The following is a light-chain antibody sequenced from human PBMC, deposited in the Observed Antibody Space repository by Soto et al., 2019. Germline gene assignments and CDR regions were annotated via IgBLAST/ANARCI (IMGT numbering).Light chain of an antibody. CDR2: GAS. CDR3: QQYDALPYT. CDR1: QDMSNH. Sequence: DIQMTQSPSSLSASVGDRVTITCQASQDMSNHLNWYQQKPGKAPKLLIYGASNLEVGVPSRFSGSGSGTDFTFTISSLQPEDFATYYCQQYDALPYTFGQGTKLEIK. J-gene: IGKJ2*01. V-gene: IGKV1-33*01.